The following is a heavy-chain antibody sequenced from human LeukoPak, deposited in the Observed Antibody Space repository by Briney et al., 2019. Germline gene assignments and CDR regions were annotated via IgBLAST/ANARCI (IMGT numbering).Heavy chain of an antibody. CDR2: ISSSSSYI. CDR1: GFTFSSYS. CDR3: ARAGGYCSSTSCYLTAFDI. D-gene: IGHD2-2*01. Sequence: GESLQISCAASGFTFSSYSMNWVRQAPGKGLEWVSSISSSSSYIYYADSVKGRFTISRDNAKNSLYLQMNSLRAEDTAVYYCARAGGYCSSTSCYLTAFDIWGQGTMVTVSS. V-gene: IGHV3-21*01. J-gene: IGHJ3*02.